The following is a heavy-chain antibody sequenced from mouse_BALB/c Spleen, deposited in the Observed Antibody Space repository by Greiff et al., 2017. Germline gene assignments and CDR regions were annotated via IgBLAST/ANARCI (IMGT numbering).Heavy chain of an antibody. CDR2: INPYNGDT. CDR3: GRRDYDYDYFDY. J-gene: IGHJ2*01. D-gene: IGHD2-4*01. CDR1: GYSFTGYF. Sequence: EVKLMESGPELVKPGASVKISCKASGYSFTGYFMNWVKQSHGKSLEWIGRINPYNGDTFYNQKFKGKATLTVDKSSSTAHMELLSLTSEDSAVYYCGRRDYDYDYFDYWGQGTTLTVSS. V-gene: IGHV1-37*01.